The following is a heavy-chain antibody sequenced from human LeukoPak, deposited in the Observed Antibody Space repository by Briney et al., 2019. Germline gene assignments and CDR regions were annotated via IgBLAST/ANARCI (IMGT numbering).Heavy chain of an antibody. J-gene: IGHJ5*02. CDR3: ARSGWFGDNWFDP. Sequence: PSETLSLTCTVSGGSISSGSYYWSWTRQPAGKGLEWIGRIYTSGSTNYNPSLKSRVTISVDTSKNQFSLKLSSVTAADTAVYYCARSGWFGDNWFDPWGQGTLVTVSS. D-gene: IGHD6-19*01. V-gene: IGHV4-61*02. CDR2: IYTSGST. CDR1: GGSISSGSYY.